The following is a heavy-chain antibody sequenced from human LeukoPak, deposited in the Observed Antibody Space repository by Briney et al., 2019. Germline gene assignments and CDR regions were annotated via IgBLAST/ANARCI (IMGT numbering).Heavy chain of an antibody. V-gene: IGHV4-59*01. D-gene: IGHD3-3*01. CDR2: IYYSGST. J-gene: IGHJ6*03. CDR3: ARGQDDFWSGYYGYYYMDV. Sequence: NPSETLSLTCTVSGGSISSYYWSWIRQPPGKGLEWIGYIYYSGSTNYNPSLKSRVTISVDTSKNQFSLKLSSVTAADTAAYYCARGQDDFWSGYYGYYYMDVWGKGTTVTVSS. CDR1: GGSISSYY.